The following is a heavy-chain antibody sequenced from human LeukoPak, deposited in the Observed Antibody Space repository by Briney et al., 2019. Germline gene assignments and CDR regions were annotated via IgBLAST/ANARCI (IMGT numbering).Heavy chain of an antibody. D-gene: IGHD6-19*01. CDR3: ARLGAYGSGWYVLV. CDR1: GASISSYS. Sequence: SETLSLTCTVSGASISSYSWSWIRQPPGKGLEWVGYIYYSGSTNYNPSLKSRVTISVDTSKNQFSLKLTSVTAADTAMYYCARLGAYGSGWYVLVWGQGTLVIVSS. J-gene: IGHJ4*02. V-gene: IGHV4-59*01. CDR2: IYYSGST.